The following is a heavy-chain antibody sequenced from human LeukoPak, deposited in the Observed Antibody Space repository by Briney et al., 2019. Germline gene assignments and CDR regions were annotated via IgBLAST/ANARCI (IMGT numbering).Heavy chain of an antibody. Sequence: GGSLRLSCAASGFTFSIAWMSWVRQAPGKGLQWVGRIKSRGDGETRDYAAPVKDRFIISRDDSKNTLYLQMDSLRTEDTAIYYCAAVGEWLSNAFNTWGQGTLVTVSA. V-gene: IGHV3-15*01. D-gene: IGHD3-3*01. CDR2: IKSRGDGETR. CDR3: AAVGEWLSNAFNT. CDR1: GFTFSIAW. J-gene: IGHJ3*02.